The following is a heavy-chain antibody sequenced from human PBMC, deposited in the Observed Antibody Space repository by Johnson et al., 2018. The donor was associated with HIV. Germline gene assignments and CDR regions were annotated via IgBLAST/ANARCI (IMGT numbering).Heavy chain of an antibody. V-gene: IGHV3-66*01. Sequence: MLLVESGGGLVQPGGSLRLSCAASGFTVSSNYMSWVRQAPGKGLEWVSVIYSGGSTYYADSVKGRFTISRDNSKNTLYLQMNSLRAEDTAVYYCARDPRGEAMALDAFDIWGQGTMVTVS. D-gene: IGHD5-18*01. CDR1: GFTVSSNY. J-gene: IGHJ3*02. CDR3: ARDPRGEAMALDAFDI. CDR2: IYSGGST.